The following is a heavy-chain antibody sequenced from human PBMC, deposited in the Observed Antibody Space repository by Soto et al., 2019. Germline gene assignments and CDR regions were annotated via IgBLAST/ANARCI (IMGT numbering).Heavy chain of an antibody. CDR2: RNPNSGNT. CDR1: GYTFTSYD. CDR3: ARGINYYDSGDDAFDI. Sequence: GASVKVSCKASGYTFTSYDINWVRQATGQGLEWMGWRNPNSGNTGYAQKFQGRVTMTRNTSISTAYMELSSLRSEDTAVYYCARGINYYDSGDDAFDIWGQGTMVTVSS. D-gene: IGHD3-10*01. J-gene: IGHJ3*02. V-gene: IGHV1-8*01.